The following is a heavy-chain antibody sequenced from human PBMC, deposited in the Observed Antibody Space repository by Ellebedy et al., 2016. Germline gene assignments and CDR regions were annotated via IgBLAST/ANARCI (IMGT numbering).Heavy chain of an antibody. J-gene: IGHJ4*02. CDR3: ARAPYSGYSSGWYYFDY. V-gene: IGHV3-21*01. CDR2: ISSSSSYI. D-gene: IGHD6-19*01. CDR1: GFTFSSYS. Sequence: GGSLRLSCAASGFTFSSYSMNWVRQAPGKGLEWVSSISSSSSYIYYADSVKGRFTISRDNAKNSLYLQMNSLRAEDTAVYYCARAPYSGYSSGWYYFDYWGQGTLVTVSS.